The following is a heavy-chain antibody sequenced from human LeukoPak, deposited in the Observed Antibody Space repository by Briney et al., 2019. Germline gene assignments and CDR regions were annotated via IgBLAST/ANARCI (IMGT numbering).Heavy chain of an antibody. CDR1: GYTFAAYC. J-gene: IGHJ3*02. CDR2: IRPNSGVT. D-gene: IGHD3-16*01. Sequence: ASVKVSCKAAGYTFAAYCMYWGRQAPGQGLEWMGLIRPNSGVTNYTQKFQGRVTMTRDKSINTAYMELSSLTSDDTAVYFCATWGLHFDIWGQGTMVTVAS. V-gene: IGHV1-2*02. CDR3: ATWGLHFDI.